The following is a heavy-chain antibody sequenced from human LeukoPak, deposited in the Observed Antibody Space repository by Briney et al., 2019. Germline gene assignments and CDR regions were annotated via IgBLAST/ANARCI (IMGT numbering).Heavy chain of an antibody. D-gene: IGHD6-13*01. V-gene: IGHV4-30-4*01. J-gene: IGHJ4*02. CDR3: ARGDSSSWSFKI. CDR1: GGSISSGAYY. CDR2: IYYSGST. Sequence: SETLSLTCTVSGGSISSGAYYWSWIRQPPGKGLEWIGHIYYSGSTYYNPSLQSRVSLSVDTSKSQFSLILNSVTAADTAVYYRARGDSSSWSFKIWGQGSLVTVSS.